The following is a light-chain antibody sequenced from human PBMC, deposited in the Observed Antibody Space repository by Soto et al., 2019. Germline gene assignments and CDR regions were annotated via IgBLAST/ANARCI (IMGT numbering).Light chain of an antibody. CDR1: QSVSDMY. CDR3: QHYVTSAL. Sequence: EIVLTQSPGTLSLSPGERATLSCRASQSVSDMYLAWYQQKPGQAPRLLIYASNRATGIPDRFSGSGSGTDFTLTISRLEPEDFAVYYCQHYVTSALFGPGTKVDIK. CDR2: AS. J-gene: IGKJ3*01. V-gene: IGKV3-20*01.